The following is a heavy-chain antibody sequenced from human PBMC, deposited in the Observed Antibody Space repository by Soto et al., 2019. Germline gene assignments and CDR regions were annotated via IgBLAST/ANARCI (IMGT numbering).Heavy chain of an antibody. V-gene: IGHV4-59*01. CDR2: IYYSGST. CDR1: GGSISSYY. Sequence: SETLSLTCTVSGGSISSYYWSWIRQPPGKGLEWIGYIYYSGSTNYNPSLKSRVTISVDTSKNQFSLKLSSVTAADTAVYYCARDRSSTSLYYFDYWGQGTLVTVSS. D-gene: IGHD2-2*01. J-gene: IGHJ4*02. CDR3: ARDRSSTSLYYFDY.